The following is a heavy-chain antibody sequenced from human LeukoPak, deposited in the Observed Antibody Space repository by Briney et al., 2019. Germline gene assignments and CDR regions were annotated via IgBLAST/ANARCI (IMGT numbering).Heavy chain of an antibody. CDR2: INPSGAST. Sequence: ASVKVSCKASGYNFTSYYMHWVRQAPGQGLEWMGIINPSGASTNYAQKFQGRVNMTRDTSTNTVYMELGSLRSEDTAVYYCARVAASGFAYDKFDPWGRGTLVTVSS. CDR3: ARVAASGFAYDKFDP. D-gene: IGHD6-13*01. V-gene: IGHV1-46*01. J-gene: IGHJ5*02. CDR1: GYNFTSYY.